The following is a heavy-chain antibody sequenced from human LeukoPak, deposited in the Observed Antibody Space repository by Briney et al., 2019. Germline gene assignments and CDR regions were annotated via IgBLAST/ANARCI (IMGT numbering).Heavy chain of an antibody. V-gene: IGHV1-69*01. CDR2: IIPIFGTA. D-gene: IGHD6-19*01. CDR1: GGTFSSYA. Sequence: SVKVSCKASGGTFSSYAISWVRQAPGQGLEWMGGIIPIFGTANYAQKFQGRVTITADESTSKAYMELSSLRSEDTAVYYCARHSGQWLGRDVLDYWGQGTLVTVSS. J-gene: IGHJ4*02. CDR3: ARHSGQWLGRDVLDY.